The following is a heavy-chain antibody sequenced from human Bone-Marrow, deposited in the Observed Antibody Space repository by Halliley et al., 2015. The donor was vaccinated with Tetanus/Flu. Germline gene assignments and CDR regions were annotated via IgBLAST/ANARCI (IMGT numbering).Heavy chain of an antibody. Sequence: PGGESTRYAQKFQGRVTVTRDTSTATVYMELSGLKSEDTAVYYCARDLDGATLVSPVGDTALDIWGQGTLVTVSS. CDR3: ARDLDGATLVSPVGDTALDI. D-gene: IGHD2-8*01. J-gene: IGHJ3*02. CDR2: PGGEST. V-gene: IGHV1-46*01.